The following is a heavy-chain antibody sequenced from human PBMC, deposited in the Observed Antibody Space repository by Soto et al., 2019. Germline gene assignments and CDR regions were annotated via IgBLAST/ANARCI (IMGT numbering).Heavy chain of an antibody. CDR2: INHSGST. V-gene: IGHV4-34*01. J-gene: IGHJ5*02. Sequence: SETLSLTCAVYGGSFSGYYWSWIRQPPGKGLEWIGEINHSGSTNYNPSLKSRVTISVDTSKNQFSLKLSSVTAADTAVYYCARVYAYYYDSSGYYYLYNWFDPWGQGTLVTVSS. CDR1: GGSFSGYY. CDR3: ARVYAYYYDSSGYYYLYNWFDP. D-gene: IGHD3-22*01.